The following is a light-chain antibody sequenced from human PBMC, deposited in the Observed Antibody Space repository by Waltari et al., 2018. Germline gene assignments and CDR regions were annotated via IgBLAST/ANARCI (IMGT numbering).Light chain of an antibody. Sequence: QSALTQPRSVSASPGQSVTISCTGTSSDVGSYMYVSWYQQRPGQAPRVLIYDVTNRPLGVSERFSGSKSGNTASLTISGVQAEDEGEYFCCSWADNNIYVFGTGTYFTV. J-gene: IGLJ1*01. CDR3: CSWADNNIYV. CDR1: SSDVGSYMY. CDR2: DVT. V-gene: IGLV2-11*01.